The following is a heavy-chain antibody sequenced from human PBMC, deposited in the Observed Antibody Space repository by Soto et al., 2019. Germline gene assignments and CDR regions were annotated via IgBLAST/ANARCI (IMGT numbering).Heavy chain of an antibody. CDR2: IYPGDSDT. D-gene: IGHD3-3*01. J-gene: IGHJ6*02. CDR3: ARQGSSGYYYYGTDV. CDR1: GYRFASYW. Sequence: GESLKISCKGSGYRFASYWVAWVRQMPGKGLEWMGIIYPGDSDTRYSPSFQGLVTMSVDKSTSTAYLQLNSLRAADTAVYYCARQGSSGYYYYGTDVWGQGTTVTVSS. V-gene: IGHV5-51*01.